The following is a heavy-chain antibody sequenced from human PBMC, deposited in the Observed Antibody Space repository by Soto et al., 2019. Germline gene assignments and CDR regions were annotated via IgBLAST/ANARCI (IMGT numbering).Heavy chain of an antibody. J-gene: IGHJ4*02. CDR1: GGPFSGFY. CDR2: INQSGST. CDR3: ARFRRGPAALFDKD. D-gene: IGHD2-2*01. V-gene: IGHV4-34*01. Sequence: ETLSLTCAVYGGPFSGFYWSWIRQPPGKELEWIGEINQSGSTNYNPSLKSRVTMSVDTSKNQFSLNLRSVTAADTAMYYCARFRRGPAALFDKDWGPGTLVTVSS.